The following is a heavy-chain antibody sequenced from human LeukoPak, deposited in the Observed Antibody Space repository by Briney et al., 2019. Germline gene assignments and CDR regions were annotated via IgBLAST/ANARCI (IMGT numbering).Heavy chain of an antibody. CDR1: GFTFSSFG. CDR3: ARDMRVGSNNPYYNYYGVDV. Sequence: PGTSLRLSCAASGFTFSSFGMHWARQAPGKGLEWLAIIWYDGGDKYYADSVKGRFTISRDNSKNTLYLQMNSLRVEDTAVYSCARDMRVGSNNPYYNYYGVDVWGQGTTVTVSS. V-gene: IGHV3-33*01. D-gene: IGHD1-14*01. CDR2: IWYDGGDK. J-gene: IGHJ6*02.